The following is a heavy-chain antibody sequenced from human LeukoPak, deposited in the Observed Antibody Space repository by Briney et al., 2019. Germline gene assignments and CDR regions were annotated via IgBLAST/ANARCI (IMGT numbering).Heavy chain of an antibody. D-gene: IGHD4-23*01. J-gene: IGHJ4*02. Sequence: PGRSLRLSCAASGFTFSSYGMHWVRQAPGKGLEWVSGTRGGDDSTHYADSVKGRFTISRDNSKNTLYLQMNSLRAEDTAVYYCARRAVVTIRYYFDYWGQGTLVTVSS. CDR1: GFTFSSYG. V-gene: IGHV3-23*01. CDR2: TRGGDDST. CDR3: ARRAVVTIRYYFDY.